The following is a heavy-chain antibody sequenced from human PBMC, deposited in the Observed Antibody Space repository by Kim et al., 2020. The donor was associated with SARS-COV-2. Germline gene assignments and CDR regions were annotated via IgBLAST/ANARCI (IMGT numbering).Heavy chain of an antibody. Sequence: GRFTISRDNAKNSLYLQMNSLRAEDTAVYYCARPIWCSSTNDDYYYGMDVWGQGTTVTVSS. CDR3: ARPIWCSSTNDDYYYGMDV. V-gene: IGHV3-11*06. D-gene: IGHD2-2*01. J-gene: IGHJ6*02.